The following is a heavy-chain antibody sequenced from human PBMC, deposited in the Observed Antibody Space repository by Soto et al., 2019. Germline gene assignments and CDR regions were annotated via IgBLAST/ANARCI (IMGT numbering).Heavy chain of an antibody. CDR3: AREATVVIPGGAFDI. V-gene: IGHV4-59*01. CDR2: IYYSGST. D-gene: IGHD4-17*01. Sequence: SETLSLTCTVSGGSISSYYWSWIRQPPGKGLEWIGYIYYSGSTNYNPSLKSRVTISVDTSKNQFSLKLSSVTAADTAVYYCAREATVVIPGGAFDIWGQGTMVTVSS. CDR1: GGSISSYY. J-gene: IGHJ3*02.